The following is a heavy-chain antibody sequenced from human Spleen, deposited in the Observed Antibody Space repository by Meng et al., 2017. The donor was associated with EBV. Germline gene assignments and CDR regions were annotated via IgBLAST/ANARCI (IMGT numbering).Heavy chain of an antibody. Sequence: QVQLKQWGAGVLKTSETLSLTCAVYGWSFNGYYWSWVRQSPAKGLEWIGEVNHGASTNYNPSLKSRVTISLDKSKNQFSLKLTSLTAADTAVYYCATAGTGVTGDRWHFDHWGRGTLVTVS. J-gene: IGHJ2*01. CDR3: ATAGTGVTGDRWHFDH. D-gene: IGHD7-27*01. CDR2: VNHGAST. CDR1: GWSFNGYY. V-gene: IGHV4-34*02.